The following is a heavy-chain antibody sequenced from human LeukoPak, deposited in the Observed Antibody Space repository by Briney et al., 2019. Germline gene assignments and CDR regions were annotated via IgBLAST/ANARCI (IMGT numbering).Heavy chain of an antibody. V-gene: IGHV3-48*02. CDR2: ISSSSSTI. J-gene: IGHJ4*02. D-gene: IGHD4-17*01. Sequence: GGSLRLSCAASGFTFSSYSMNWVRQAPGKGLEWISYISSSSSTIYYADSVKGRFTVSRDNAKNSLYLQMNSLRDEDTAVYYCARDPSMTTVTNFDYWGQGTLVTVSS. CDR1: GFTFSSYS. CDR3: ARDPSMTTVTNFDY.